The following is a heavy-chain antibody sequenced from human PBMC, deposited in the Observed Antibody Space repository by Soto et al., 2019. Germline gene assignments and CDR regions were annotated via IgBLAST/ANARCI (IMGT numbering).Heavy chain of an antibody. CDR3: AKGSSGWYSFAFDP. V-gene: IGHV3-23*01. D-gene: IGHD6-19*01. CDR2: LSGSGGST. J-gene: IGHJ5*02. CDR1: GFTFSTYG. Sequence: GGSLRLSCVASGFTFSTYGMNWVRQAPGKGLEWVPALSGSGGSTFYADSVKGRFTISRDNSKNTLFLQMNSLRAEDTAVYYCAKGSSGWYSFAFDPWGQGTPVTVSS.